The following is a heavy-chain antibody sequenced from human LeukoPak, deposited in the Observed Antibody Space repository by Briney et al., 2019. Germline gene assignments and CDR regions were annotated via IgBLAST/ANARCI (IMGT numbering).Heavy chain of an antibody. CDR3: ASSLWFPY. D-gene: IGHD3-10*01. J-gene: IGHJ4*02. V-gene: IGHV4-34*01. CDR1: GGSFSNYY. CDR2: INHSGST. Sequence: SSETLSLTCAVYGGSFSNYYWSWIRQPPGKGLEWIGEINHSGSTNYNPSLKSRVTISVDTSKNQFSLKLSSVTAADTAVYYCASSLWFPYWGQGTLVTVSS.